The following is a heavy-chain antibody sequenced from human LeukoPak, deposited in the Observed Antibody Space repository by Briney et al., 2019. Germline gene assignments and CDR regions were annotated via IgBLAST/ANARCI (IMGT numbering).Heavy chain of an antibody. CDR2: ILSSGST. Sequence: SETLSLTCTVSGGSINTYYWTWIRQSPGKGLEWIGYILSSGSTHHNPSLTSRISLSVDTSKNQFSLKLSSVTAADTAVYYCARRVISEFSIDKGNWLDPWGQGTLVTVSS. CDR1: GGSINTYY. J-gene: IGHJ5*02. V-gene: IGHV4-4*09. D-gene: IGHD3-3*02. CDR3: ARRVISEFSIDKGNWLDP.